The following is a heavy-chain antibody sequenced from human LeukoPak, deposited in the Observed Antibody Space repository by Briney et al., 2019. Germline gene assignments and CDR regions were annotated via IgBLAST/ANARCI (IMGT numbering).Heavy chain of an antibody. CDR3: ARVSMVRGVIPLFDY. Sequence: GASVKVSCKTSGYTFTTYYLHWVRQAPGQGLEWMGWINPNSGGTNYAQKFQGRVTMTRDTSISTAYMELSRLRSDDTAVYYCARVSMVRGVIPLFDYWGQGTLVTVSS. CDR1: GYTFTTYY. D-gene: IGHD3-10*01. J-gene: IGHJ4*02. CDR2: INPNSGGT. V-gene: IGHV1-2*02.